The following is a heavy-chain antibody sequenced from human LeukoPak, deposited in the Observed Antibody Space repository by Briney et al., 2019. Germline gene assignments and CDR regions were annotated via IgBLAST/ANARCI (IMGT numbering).Heavy chain of an antibody. D-gene: IGHD1-26*01. Sequence: GGSLRLSCAASGFIFSSYGMHWVRQAPGKGLEWVAYIRHDGNNEDYADSVKGRFTISRDNSKNTLYLQMNSLRAEDTAVYYCAKDQGGSYTFDYWGQGTLVTVSS. CDR3: AKDQGGSYTFDY. J-gene: IGHJ4*02. CDR1: GFIFSSYG. CDR2: IRHDGNNE. V-gene: IGHV3-30*02.